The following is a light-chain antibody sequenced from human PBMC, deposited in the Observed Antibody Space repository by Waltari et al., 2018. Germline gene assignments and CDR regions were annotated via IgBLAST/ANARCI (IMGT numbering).Light chain of an antibody. CDR1: QSLLHSNGYNY. V-gene: IGKV2-28*01. Sequence: DIVMTQSPLSLPVTPGEPASISCRSSQSLLHSNGYNYLDWYLQKPGQSPQPLIYLGSNRASGVPDRFSGSGSGTDFTLKISRVDAEDVGVYYCMQALQTPLTFGGGTKVEIK. CDR2: LGS. J-gene: IGKJ4*01. CDR3: MQALQTPLT.